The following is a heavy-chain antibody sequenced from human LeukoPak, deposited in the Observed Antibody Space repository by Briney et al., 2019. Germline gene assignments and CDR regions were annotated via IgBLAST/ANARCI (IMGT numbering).Heavy chain of an antibody. J-gene: IGHJ6*02. Sequence: SETLSLTCAVYGGSFSGYYWSWIRQPPGKGLEWIGEINHSGSTNYNPSLKSRVTISVDTSKNQFSLKLSSVTAADTAVYYCARGVGNCGSTSCYTPAVYGMDVWGQGTTVTVSS. CDR2: INHSGST. CDR3: ARGVGNCGSTSCYTPAVYGMDV. CDR1: GGSFSGYY. D-gene: IGHD2-2*02. V-gene: IGHV4-34*01.